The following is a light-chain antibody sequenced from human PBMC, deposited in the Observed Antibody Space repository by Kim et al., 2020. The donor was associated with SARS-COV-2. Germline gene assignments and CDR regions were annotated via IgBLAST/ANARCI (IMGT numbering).Light chain of an antibody. J-gene: IGKJ4*02. Sequence: ASTGDRVTITCRASQGIIIYLALYQQKPRKAPKLLVYAASTLQSEAPSRFSGTGSGTDFTLSISCLQSEDFATYYCQQYYSYPLTFGGGTKVDIK. CDR1: QGIIIY. CDR2: AAS. CDR3: QQYYSYPLT. V-gene: IGKV1-8*01.